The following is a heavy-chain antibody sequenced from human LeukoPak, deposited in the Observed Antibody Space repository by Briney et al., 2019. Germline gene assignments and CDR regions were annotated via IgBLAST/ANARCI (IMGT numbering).Heavy chain of an antibody. D-gene: IGHD6-13*01. CDR1: GGSFSGYY. CDR2: IKQDGSEK. J-gene: IGHJ4*02. Sequence: ETLSLTCAVYGGSFSGYYWSWIRQPPGKGLEWVANIKQDGSEKYYVDSVKGRFTISRDNAKNSLYLQMNSLRAEDTAVYYCARLRQLAPFDYWGQGTLVTVSS. V-gene: IGHV3-7*01. CDR3: ARLRQLAPFDY.